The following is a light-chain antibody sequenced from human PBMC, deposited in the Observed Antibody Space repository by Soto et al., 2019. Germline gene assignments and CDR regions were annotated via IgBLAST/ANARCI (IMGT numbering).Light chain of an antibody. CDR1: QSISSF. CDR2: AAS. V-gene: IGKV1-39*01. Sequence: DIQMTQSPSSLSASVGDRVTITCRASQSISSFLTWYQQKVGKAPKLLIYAASSLQSGVPSRFSGSGSGTDFTLTISSLQPEDFASYYCQQSFSTPPTFGQGTKVDI. CDR3: QQSFSTPPT. J-gene: IGKJ1*01.